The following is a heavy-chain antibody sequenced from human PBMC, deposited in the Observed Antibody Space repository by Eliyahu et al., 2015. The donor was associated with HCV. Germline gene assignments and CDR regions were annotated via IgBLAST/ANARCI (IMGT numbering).Heavy chain of an antibody. CDR3: ARGGGIAAADQNWFDP. CDR2: INHSGST. V-gene: IGHV4-34*01. CDR1: GGSFSGXY. Sequence: QVQLQQWGAGLLKPSETLSLTCAXXGGSFSGXYWXWVRQPPGKGLEWIGEINHSGSTNYNPSXKSRVTISVDTSKNQFSLKLSSVTAADTAVYYCARGGGIAAADQNWFDPWGQGTLVTVSS. J-gene: IGHJ5*02. D-gene: IGHD6-13*01.